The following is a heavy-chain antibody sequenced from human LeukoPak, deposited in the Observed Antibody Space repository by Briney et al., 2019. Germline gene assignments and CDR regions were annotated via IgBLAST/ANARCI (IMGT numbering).Heavy chain of an antibody. CDR3: ARESGRYFDWLLYDY. CDR1: GFTFSSYS. V-gene: IGHV3-48*01. D-gene: IGHD3-9*01. Sequence: GGSLRLSCAASGFTFSSYSMNWVRQAPGKGLEWVSYISSSSSTIYYADSVKGRFTISRDNAKNSLYLQMNSLRAEDTAVYYCARESGRYFDWLLYDYWGQGTLVTVSS. CDR2: ISSSSSTI. J-gene: IGHJ4*02.